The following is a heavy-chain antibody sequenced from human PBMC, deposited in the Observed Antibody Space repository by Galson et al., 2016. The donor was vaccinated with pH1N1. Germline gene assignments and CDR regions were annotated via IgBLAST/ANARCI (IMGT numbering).Heavy chain of an antibody. CDR3: ARWDHSASYIDV. Sequence: CAISGDSVSSHTSAWTWLRQSPSRGLEWLGRTYYRARWYNNYGVSVAGRISITPDTAKNQFSPQLKSVNPEDTAVYFCARWDHSASYIDVWGQGTLVTVSS. D-gene: IGHD3-10*01. CDR1: GDSVSSHTSA. J-gene: IGHJ4*02. V-gene: IGHV6-1*01. CDR2: TYYRARWYN.